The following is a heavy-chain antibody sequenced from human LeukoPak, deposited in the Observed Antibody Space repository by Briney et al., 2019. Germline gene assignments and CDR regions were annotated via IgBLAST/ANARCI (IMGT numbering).Heavy chain of an antibody. CDR2: IYYTGRT. J-gene: IGHJ5*02. D-gene: IGHD1-1*01. CDR1: GGSISSSSHS. CDR3: AQSLGSGNWIGKWFDP. V-gene: IGHV4-39*01. Sequence: PSETLSLTCTVSGGSISSSSHSWGWIRQPPGKGLEWTGTIYYTGRTYYNPSLESRLTISVDTSKNQFSLKLTSVTAADTAIYYCAQSLGSGNWIGKWFDPWGQGTLVTVCS.